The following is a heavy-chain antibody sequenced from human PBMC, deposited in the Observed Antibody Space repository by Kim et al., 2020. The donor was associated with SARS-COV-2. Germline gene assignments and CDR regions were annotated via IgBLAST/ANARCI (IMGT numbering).Heavy chain of an antibody. J-gene: IGHJ6*03. CDR1: GFTFSSYG. D-gene: IGHD2-2*01. Sequence: GGSLRLSCAASGFTFSSYGMHWVRQAPGKGLEWVAVISYDGSNKYYADSVKGRFTISRDNSKNTLYLQMNSLRAADTAVYYCAKEGIVVVPAAMNYYYY. CDR2: ISYDGSNK. V-gene: IGHV3-30*18. CDR3: AKEGIVVVPAAMNYYYY.